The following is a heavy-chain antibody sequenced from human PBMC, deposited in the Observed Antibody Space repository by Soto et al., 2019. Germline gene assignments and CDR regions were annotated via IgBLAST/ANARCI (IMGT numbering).Heavy chain of an antibody. CDR1: GGSISSYY. J-gene: IGHJ4*02. Sequence: SETLSLTCTVSGGSISSYYWSWIRQPPGKGLEWIGYINYSGSTNYNPSLKSRVTISVDTSKNQFSLKLSSVTAADTAVYYCASTRMIVALFDYWGQGTLVTVSS. V-gene: IGHV4-59*08. D-gene: IGHD3-22*01. CDR2: INYSGST. CDR3: ASTRMIVALFDY.